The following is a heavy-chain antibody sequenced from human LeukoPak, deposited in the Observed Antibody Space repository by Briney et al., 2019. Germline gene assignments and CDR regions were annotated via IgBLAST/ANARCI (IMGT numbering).Heavy chain of an antibody. CDR1: GFTFSSYA. V-gene: IGHV3-23*01. Sequence: GGSLRLSCAPSGFTFSSYAMSWVRQAPGKGLECVSAISGSDGSAYYAASVKGRFTISRDTSQNTLYLQMNSLRAEDTAVYYCATFQRYYYDSSGSPQHYWGQGTLVTVSS. CDR2: ISGSDGSA. D-gene: IGHD3-22*01. J-gene: IGHJ4*02. CDR3: ATFQRYYYDSSGSPQHY.